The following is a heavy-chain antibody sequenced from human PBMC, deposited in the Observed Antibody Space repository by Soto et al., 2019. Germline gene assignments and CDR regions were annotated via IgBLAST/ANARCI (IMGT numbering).Heavy chain of an antibody. Sequence: PGESLKISCKGSGYSFTSYWIGWVRQMPGKGLEWMGIIYPGDSDTRYSPSFQGQVTISADKSISTAYLQWSSLKASDTAMYYCARHDTLGYCSGGSCYGIDYWGQGTLVTVSS. CDR2: IYPGDSDT. J-gene: IGHJ4*02. V-gene: IGHV5-51*01. D-gene: IGHD2-15*01. CDR3: ARHDTLGYCSGGSCYGIDY. CDR1: GYSFTSYW.